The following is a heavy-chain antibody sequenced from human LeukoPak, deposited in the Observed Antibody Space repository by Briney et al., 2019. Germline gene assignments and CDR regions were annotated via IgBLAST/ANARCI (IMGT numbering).Heavy chain of an antibody. CDR1: GGTFGRYA. D-gene: IGHD2-15*01. V-gene: IGHV1-69*13. CDR2: VSPIYGTS. Sequence: SVTVSCKASGGTFGRYAITWVRQAPGQRLEWMGGVSPIYGTSDYAQRFQGRVTISADESTSTAFLEVRSLRSEDTAVYYCARDCSGGRCYGAFDIWGQGTLVIVSS. J-gene: IGHJ3*02. CDR3: ARDCSGGRCYGAFDI.